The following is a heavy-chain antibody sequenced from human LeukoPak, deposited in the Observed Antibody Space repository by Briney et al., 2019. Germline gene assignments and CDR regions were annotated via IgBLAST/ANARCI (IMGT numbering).Heavy chain of an antibody. CDR1: GGSFSGYY. CDR3: ARSELNDYFKY. V-gene: IGHV4-34*01. J-gene: IGHJ4*02. Sequence: TSETLSLTCAVYGGSFSGYYWSWIRQPPGKGLDWIGEINHRGMTNYNPSLKSRVTISVDTSKNQVSLQMTSVTAADTAMYYCARSELNDYFKYWGQGILVTVST. CDR2: INHRGMT. D-gene: IGHD1-7*01.